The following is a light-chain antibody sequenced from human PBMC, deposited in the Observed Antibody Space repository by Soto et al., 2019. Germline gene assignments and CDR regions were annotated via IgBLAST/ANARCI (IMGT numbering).Light chain of an antibody. CDR3: EQAGSFPIT. J-gene: IGKJ1*01. V-gene: IGKV1-39*01. Sequence: DIQLTQSPSSLSASVGHRITITCRASQSISTYLNWYQQKLGKAPKLLIYAASSLQSGVPPRFSGSGSGTGFTLTISSLQPEDFATYYCEQAGSFPITFGQGTKVDIK. CDR2: AAS. CDR1: QSISTY.